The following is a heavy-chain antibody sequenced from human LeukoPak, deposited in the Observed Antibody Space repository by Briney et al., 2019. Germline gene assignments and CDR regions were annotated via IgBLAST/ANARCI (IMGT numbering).Heavy chain of an antibody. Sequence: SETLSLTCTVSGGSISSSSYYWGWIRQRPGKGLEWIGSIYYSGSTYYNPSLKSRVTISVDTSKNQFSLKLSSVTAADTAVYYCAGPLLRSTGFDPWGQGTLVTVSS. J-gene: IGHJ5*02. CDR1: GGSISSSSYY. CDR2: IYYSGST. V-gene: IGHV4-39*01. CDR3: AGPLLRSTGFDP. D-gene: IGHD1-26*01.